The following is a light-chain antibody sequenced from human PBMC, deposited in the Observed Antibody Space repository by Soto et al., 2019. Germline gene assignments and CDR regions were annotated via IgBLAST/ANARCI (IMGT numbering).Light chain of an antibody. CDR2: EVN. Sequence: QSALTQPRSVSRSPGQSVTISCTGTSSDVGGYNYVSWYQQHPGKAPKLMIYEVNKRPSGVPDRFSGSKSGNTASLTISGLQAEDEADYYCCSFAGSYTFEVFGGGTKVTVL. J-gene: IGLJ2*01. CDR3: CSFAGSYTFEV. V-gene: IGLV2-11*01. CDR1: SSDVGGYNY.